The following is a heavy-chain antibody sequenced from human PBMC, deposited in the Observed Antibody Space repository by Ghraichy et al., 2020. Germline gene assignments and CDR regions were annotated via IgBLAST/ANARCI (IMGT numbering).Heavy chain of an antibody. CDR1: GFTFDDYA. CDR2: ISWNSGSI. V-gene: IGHV3-9*01. Sequence: GGSLRLSCAASGFTFDDYAMHWVRQAPGKSLEWVSGISWNSGSIGYADSVKGRFTISRDNAKNSLYLQMNSLRAEDTALYYCAKDIAMVRGTYFDYWGQGTLVTVSS. D-gene: IGHD3-10*01. CDR3: AKDIAMVRGTYFDY. J-gene: IGHJ4*02.